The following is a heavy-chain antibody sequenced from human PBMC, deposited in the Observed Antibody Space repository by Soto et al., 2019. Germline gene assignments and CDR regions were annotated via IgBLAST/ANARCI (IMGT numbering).Heavy chain of an antibody. D-gene: IGHD3-10*01. Sequence: GGSLRLSCVASGLPVAGSYMAWVRQAPGKGLEWASVIYNDGTTYYSQSVEGRFTISRDTSKNTLYLQMDRLRDEDTAVYYCVRPLPSGQTHARDVWGQGTTVTAP. CDR3: VRPLPSGQTHARDV. V-gene: IGHV3-53*01. CDR1: GLPVAGSY. CDR2: IYNDGTT. J-gene: IGHJ6*02.